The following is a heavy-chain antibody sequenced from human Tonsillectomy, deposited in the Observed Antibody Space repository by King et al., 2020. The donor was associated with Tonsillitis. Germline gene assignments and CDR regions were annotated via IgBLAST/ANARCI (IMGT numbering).Heavy chain of an antibody. CDR2: INHSGST. Sequence: VQLQQWGAGLLKPSETLSLTCAVYGGSFTGYYWSWIRQPPGKGLEWIGEINHSGSTNYIPSLKSRVTISVDTSKNQFSLTLSSVTAADTAVYYCARATGFDYWGQGTLVTVSS. CDR3: ARATGFDY. V-gene: IGHV4-34*01. CDR1: GGSFTGYY. J-gene: IGHJ4*02. D-gene: IGHD2-8*02.